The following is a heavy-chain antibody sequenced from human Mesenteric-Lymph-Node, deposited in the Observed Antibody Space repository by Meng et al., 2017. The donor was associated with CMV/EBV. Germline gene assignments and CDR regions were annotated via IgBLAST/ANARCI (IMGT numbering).Heavy chain of an antibody. V-gene: IGHV3-23*01. D-gene: IGHD3-3*01. J-gene: IGHJ4*02. CDR1: GFIFGNYA. CDR2: ITGGGGNT. CDR3: AKDQGAIFGVVPYDS. Sequence: SGFIFGNYAMNWVRQAPGKGLEFVSGITGGGGNTYYEDSVRGRFTVSRDNSKNMLFLQMDSLRAEDTALYYCAKDQGAIFGVVPYDSWGQGTLVTVSS.